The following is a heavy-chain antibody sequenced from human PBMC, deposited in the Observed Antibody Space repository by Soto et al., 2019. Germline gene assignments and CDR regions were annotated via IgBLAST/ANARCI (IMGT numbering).Heavy chain of an antibody. CDR2: FSGSGGST. D-gene: IGHD5-18*01. J-gene: IGHJ6*03. CDR3: AKAGYSYGSFYYYYYMDV. V-gene: IGHV3-23*01. Sequence: PGGSLRLSCAASGFTFSSYAMSWVRQAPGKGLEWVSAFSGSGGSTYYADSVKGRFTISRDNSKNTLYLQMNSLRAEDTAVYYCAKAGYSYGSFYYYYYMDVWGKGTTVTVLL. CDR1: GFTFSSYA.